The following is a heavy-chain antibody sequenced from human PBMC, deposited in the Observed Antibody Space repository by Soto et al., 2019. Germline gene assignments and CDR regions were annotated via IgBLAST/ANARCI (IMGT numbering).Heavy chain of an antibody. J-gene: IGHJ5*02. Sequence: GGSLRLSCAASGFTFSSYGMHWVRQAPGKGLEWVAVISYDGSNKYYADSVKGRLTISRDNSKNTLYLQMNSLRAEDTAVYYCAKEKDIVVVSAGWFDPWGQGTLVTVSS. CDR2: ISYDGSNK. V-gene: IGHV3-30*18. CDR1: GFTFSSYG. CDR3: AKEKDIVVVSAGWFDP. D-gene: IGHD2-2*01.